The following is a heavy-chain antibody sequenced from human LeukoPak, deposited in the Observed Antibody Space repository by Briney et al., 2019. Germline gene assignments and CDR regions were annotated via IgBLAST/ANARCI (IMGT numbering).Heavy chain of an antibody. CDR3: ARVSGWYWFDQ. J-gene: IGHJ5*02. Sequence: PGGSLRLSCEGSGYTFSSYAMHWVRQAPGKGLEYVAAISSDGRITYFANFVKGRFTISRDNSKNTLCLQMGSLRTEDMAVYYCARVSGWYWFDQWGQGTLVTVSS. CDR1: GYTFSSYA. CDR2: ISSDGRIT. V-gene: IGHV3-64*01. D-gene: IGHD6-19*01.